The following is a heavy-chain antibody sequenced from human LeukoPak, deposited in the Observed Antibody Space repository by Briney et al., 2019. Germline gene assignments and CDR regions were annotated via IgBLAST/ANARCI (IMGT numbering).Heavy chain of an antibody. CDR3: ASGITPTSSLRYFDWLSKPLDY. CDR1: GYTLIGYY. D-gene: IGHD3-9*01. V-gene: IGHV1-2*02. CDR2: INPNSGGT. Sequence: GASVKVSCKASGYTLIGYYMHWVRQAPGQGLEWMGCINPNSGGTKYSQNFQGRVTVTSDTSITTIYMELNGLRSDDTAIYYCASGITPTSSLRYFDWLSKPLDYWGQGTLVTVSS. J-gene: IGHJ4*02.